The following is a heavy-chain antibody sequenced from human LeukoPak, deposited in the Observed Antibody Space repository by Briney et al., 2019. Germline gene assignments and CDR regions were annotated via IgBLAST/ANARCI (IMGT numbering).Heavy chain of an antibody. V-gene: IGHV3-21*06. CDR1: GFIFSSYS. J-gene: IGHJ4*02. Sequence: RPGGSLRLSCAASGFIFSSYSMNWVRQAPGKGLEWVSSISRSSSYIYYADSVKGRFTISRDNAKNSQYLQMNSLRAEDTAVYYCAREGDLKTRGALADYWGQGTLVTVSP. CDR3: AREGDLKTRGALADY. CDR2: ISRSSSYI. D-gene: IGHD1-14*01.